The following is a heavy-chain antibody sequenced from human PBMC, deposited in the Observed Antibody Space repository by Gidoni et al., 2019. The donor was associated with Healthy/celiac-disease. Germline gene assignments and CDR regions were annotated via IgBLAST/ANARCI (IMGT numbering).Heavy chain of an antibody. CDR1: GSPFSSYW. CDR2: IKQDGSEK. CDR3: ARDGIRFGEPQKGDY. Sequence: EVQLVESGGGLVQPGGSLRISCAASGSPFSSYWMSWVRQAPGKGLEWVANIKQDGSEKYYVDSVKGRFTISRDNAKNSLYLQMNSLRAEDTAVYYCARDGIRFGEPQKGDYWGQGTLVTVSS. D-gene: IGHD3-10*01. J-gene: IGHJ4*02. V-gene: IGHV3-7*04.